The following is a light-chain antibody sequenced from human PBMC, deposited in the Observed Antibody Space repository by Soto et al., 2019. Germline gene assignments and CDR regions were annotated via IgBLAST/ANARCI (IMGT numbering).Light chain of an antibody. CDR3: QQYGSSPWT. Sequence: ETVLTQSPGTLSLSPGERATLSCRASQTIRSNYLAWYRQTPGQAPRLLIYGASNRATGIADRFSGSGSGTDFTLIISRLEPEDFALYYCQQYGSSPWTFSQGKKVEIK. J-gene: IGKJ1*01. V-gene: IGKV3-20*01. CDR1: QTIRSNY. CDR2: GAS.